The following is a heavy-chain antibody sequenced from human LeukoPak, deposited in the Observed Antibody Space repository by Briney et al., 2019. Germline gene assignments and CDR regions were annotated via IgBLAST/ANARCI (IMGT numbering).Heavy chain of an antibody. Sequence: SETLSLTCTVSGDSISDYYWSWIRQPPGKGLEWIGYVHYTGRTDYNPSLKSRVTISIDTSKNQFSLKLSSVTAADTAVYYCARHRTIFGVVISEVDPWGQGTLVTVSS. J-gene: IGHJ5*02. CDR3: ARHRTIFGVVISEVDP. CDR2: VHYTGRT. D-gene: IGHD3-3*01. CDR1: GDSISDYY. V-gene: IGHV4-59*08.